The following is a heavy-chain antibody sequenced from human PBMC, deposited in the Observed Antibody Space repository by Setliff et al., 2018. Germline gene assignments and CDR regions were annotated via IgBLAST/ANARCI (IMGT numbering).Heavy chain of an antibody. D-gene: IGHD6-6*01. V-gene: IGHV4-38-2*01. CDR3: ARHVLGYSSSYNWFDP. CDR2: IYHSGST. J-gene: IGHJ5*02. CDR1: GYSISSGYY. Sequence: ETLSLTCAVSGYSISSGYYWGWIRQPPGKGLEWIGSIYHSGSTYYNPSLKSRVTISVDTSKNQFSLKLSSVTAADTAVHYCARHVLGYSSSYNWFDPWGQGTQVTVSS.